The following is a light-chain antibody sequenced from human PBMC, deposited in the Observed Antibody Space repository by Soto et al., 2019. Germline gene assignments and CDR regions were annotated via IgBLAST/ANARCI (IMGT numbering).Light chain of an antibody. CDR1: SSDVGSYNL. CDR2: EVS. Sequence: QSALTQPASVSGSPGQSITISCTGTSSDVGSYNLVSWYQQHPGKAPKLMIYEVSKRPSGVSNRFSGSKSGNTASLTISGLPAEDEAYYYCRSYSSYNPSVVFRGGTKLTVL. CDR3: RSYSSYNPSVV. J-gene: IGLJ2*01. V-gene: IGLV2-23*02.